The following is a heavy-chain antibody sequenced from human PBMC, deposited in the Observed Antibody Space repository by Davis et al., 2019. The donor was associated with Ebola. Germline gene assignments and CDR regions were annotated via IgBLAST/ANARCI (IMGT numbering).Heavy chain of an antibody. CDR3: ARGRNWFDP. J-gene: IGHJ5*02. CDR2: ISSSSSYI. V-gene: IGHV3-11*06. Sequence: GESLKISCAASGFTFSDYYMSWIRQAPGKGLEWVSSISSSSSYIYYADSVKGRFTISRDNAKNSLYLQMNSLRDEDTAVYYCARGRNWFDPWGQGTLVTVSS. CDR1: GFTFSDYY.